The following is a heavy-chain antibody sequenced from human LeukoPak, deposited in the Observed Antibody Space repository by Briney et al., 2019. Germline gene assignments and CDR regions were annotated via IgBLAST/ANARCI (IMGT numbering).Heavy chain of an antibody. D-gene: IGHD6-19*01. CDR3: ATNVRQWLVWGMDY. CDR1: GFTVSSNY. J-gene: IGHJ4*02. CDR2: IYSGGST. V-gene: IGHV3-53*01. Sequence: GGSLRLSCAASGFTVSSNYMSWVRQAPGKGLEWVSVIYSGGSTYYADSVKGRFTISRDNSKNTLYLQMNSLRAEDTAVYYCATNVRQWLVWGMDYWGQGTLVTVSS.